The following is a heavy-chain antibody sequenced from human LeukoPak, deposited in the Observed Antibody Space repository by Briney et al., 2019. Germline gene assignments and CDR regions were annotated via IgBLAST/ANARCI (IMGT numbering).Heavy chain of an antibody. CDR2: ISGNGGRT. Sequence: GGSLRLSCAASGFTFSSYAMSWVRQAPGKGLEWVSTISGNGGRTYYADSVKGRFTISRDNSKNTLYLQMNSLQTEDTAVYYCATDFYDSTWGQGTLVTVSS. CDR3: ATDFYDST. V-gene: IGHV3-23*01. D-gene: IGHD3-22*01. CDR1: GFTFSSYA. J-gene: IGHJ5*02.